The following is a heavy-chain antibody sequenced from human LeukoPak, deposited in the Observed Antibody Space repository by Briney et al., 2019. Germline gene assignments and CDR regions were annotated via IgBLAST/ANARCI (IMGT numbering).Heavy chain of an antibody. J-gene: IGHJ6*03. CDR3: ARSNYYYYYMDV. CDR2: INPNSGGT. Sequence: GASVKVSCKASGYTFTGYYTHWVRQAPGQGLEWMGRINPNSGGTNYAQKFQGRVTMTRDTSISTAYMELSRLRSDDTAVYYCARSNYYYYYMDVWGKGTTVTVSS. V-gene: IGHV1-2*06. CDR1: GYTFTGYY.